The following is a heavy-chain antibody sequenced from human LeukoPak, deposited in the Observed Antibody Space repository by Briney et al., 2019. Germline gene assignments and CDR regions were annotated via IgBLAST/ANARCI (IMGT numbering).Heavy chain of an antibody. D-gene: IGHD2-15*01. J-gene: IGHJ3*02. CDR2: IYYSGST. CDR1: GGSISSYY. Sequence: PSETLSLTCTVSGGSISSYYWSWIRQPPGKGLEWIGYIYYSGSTNYNPSLKSRVTISVDTSKNQFSLKLSSVTAADTAVYYCAAEVVVAANYAFDIWGQGTMVTVPS. V-gene: IGHV4-59*08. CDR3: AAEVVVAANYAFDI.